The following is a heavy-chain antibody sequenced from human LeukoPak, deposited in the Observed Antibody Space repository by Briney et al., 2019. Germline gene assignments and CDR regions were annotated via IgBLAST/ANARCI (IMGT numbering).Heavy chain of an antibody. CDR1: GYTFTSYG. D-gene: IGHD3-10*01. Sequence: ASVKVSCKASGYTFTSYGISWVRQAPGQGLEWMGWISAYNGNTNYAQKLQGRVTMTTDTSTSTAYMELRSLRSDDTAVYYCAREVGLWFGELLAYDYMDVWGKGTTVTVSS. CDR3: AREVGLWFGELLAYDYMDV. CDR2: ISAYNGNT. V-gene: IGHV1-18*01. J-gene: IGHJ6*03.